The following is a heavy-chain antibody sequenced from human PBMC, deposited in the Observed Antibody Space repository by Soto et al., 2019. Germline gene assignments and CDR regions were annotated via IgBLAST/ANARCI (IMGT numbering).Heavy chain of an antibody. CDR3: ARGRYGDY. Sequence: QVHLVQSGAEVKKPGASVKVSCKASGYTFTSYGITWVRQAPGQGLEWMGWISAHNGNTDYAQKLQGRVIVTRGTSTSTAYMELRGLISDDTAVYYCARGRYGDYWGQGALVTVSS. CDR2: ISAHNGNT. V-gene: IGHV1-18*01. D-gene: IGHD1-1*01. J-gene: IGHJ4*02. CDR1: GYTFTSYG.